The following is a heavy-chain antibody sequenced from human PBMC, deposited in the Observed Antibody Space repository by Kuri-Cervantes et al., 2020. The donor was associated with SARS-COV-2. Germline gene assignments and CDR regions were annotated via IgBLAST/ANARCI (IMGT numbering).Heavy chain of an antibody. Sequence: SEPLSLTFSVSRGSMNTNFWTWIRQPPGKGLDWIGRIYTSGSTNYNPSLKSRVTMSVDTSKNQFSLKLSSVTAADTAVYYCARISRTYAFDIWGQGTMVTVSS. CDR3: ARISRTYAFDI. V-gene: IGHV4-4*07. CDR2: IYTSGST. CDR1: RGSMNTNF. D-gene: IGHD1-14*01. J-gene: IGHJ3*02.